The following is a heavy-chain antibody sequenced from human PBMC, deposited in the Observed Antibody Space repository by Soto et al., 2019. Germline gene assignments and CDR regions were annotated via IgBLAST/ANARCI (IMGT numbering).Heavy chain of an antibody. CDR2: INPETGGT. Sequence: ASVKVSCKSSGYTFTGYYVHWVREAPGQGLEWMGWINPETGGTSYAQKFQGRVTLSRDTSINTAYLELSRLRFDDAAVYFCARERYQVISDGMDVWGQGTTVTVSS. D-gene: IGHD2-2*01. CDR1: GYTFTGYY. CDR3: ARERYQVISDGMDV. V-gene: IGHV1-2*02. J-gene: IGHJ6*02.